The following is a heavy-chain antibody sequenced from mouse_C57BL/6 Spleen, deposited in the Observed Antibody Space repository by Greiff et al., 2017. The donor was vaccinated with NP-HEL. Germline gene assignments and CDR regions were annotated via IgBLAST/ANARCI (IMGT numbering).Heavy chain of an antibody. Sequence: QVHVKQSGAELARPGASVKLSCKASGYTFTSYGISWVKQRTGQGLEWIGEIYPRSGNTYYNEKFKGKATLTADKSSSTAYMELRSLTSEDSAVYFCASNYEGGYYFDYWGQGTTLTVSS. CDR1: GYTFTSYG. V-gene: IGHV1-81*01. J-gene: IGHJ2*01. D-gene: IGHD2-4*01. CDR3: ASNYEGGYYFDY. CDR2: IYPRSGNT.